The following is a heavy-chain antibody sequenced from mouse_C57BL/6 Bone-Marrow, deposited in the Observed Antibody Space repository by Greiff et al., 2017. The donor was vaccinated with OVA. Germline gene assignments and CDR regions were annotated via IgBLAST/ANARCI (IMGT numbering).Heavy chain of an antibody. CDR1: GYTFTDYN. CDR3: ARLLRYCYWYVEV. Sequence: EVQLQQSGPELVKPGASVKMSCKASGYTFTDYNMHWVKQSHGKSLEWIGYINPNNGGTSYNQKFKGKATLTVNKSSSTAYMELRILTSEDSAVYYCARLLRYCYWYVEVWGTGTTVTVSS. J-gene: IGHJ1*03. CDR2: INPNNGGT. V-gene: IGHV1-22*01. D-gene: IGHD1-1*01.